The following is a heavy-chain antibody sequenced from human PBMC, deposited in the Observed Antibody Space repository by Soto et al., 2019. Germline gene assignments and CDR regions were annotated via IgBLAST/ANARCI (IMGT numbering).Heavy chain of an antibody. Sequence: LRLSCAASGFTFSSYGMHWVRQSPGKGLEWVAVISYDGSNKYYADSVKGRFTISRDNSKNTLYLQMNSLRAEDTAVYYCAKDTASRGSYFDYWGQGTLVTVSS. V-gene: IGHV3-30*18. D-gene: IGHD5-18*01. CDR3: AKDTASRGSYFDY. CDR1: GFTFSSYG. J-gene: IGHJ4*02. CDR2: ISYDGSNK.